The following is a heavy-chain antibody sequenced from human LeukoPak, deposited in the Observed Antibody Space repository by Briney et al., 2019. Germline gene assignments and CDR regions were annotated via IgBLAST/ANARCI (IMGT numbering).Heavy chain of an antibody. CDR3: ARGRVPTYYYDSSGYSDFDY. J-gene: IGHJ4*02. Sequence: SETLSLTCTVSGVSISSSNYYWGWIRQPPGKGLEWIGYIYYSGSTYYNPSLKSRVTISVDTSKNQFSLKLSSVTAADTAVYYCARGRVPTYYYDSSGYSDFDYWGQGTLVTVSS. CDR1: GVSISSSNYY. CDR2: IYYSGST. D-gene: IGHD3-22*01. V-gene: IGHV4-39*07.